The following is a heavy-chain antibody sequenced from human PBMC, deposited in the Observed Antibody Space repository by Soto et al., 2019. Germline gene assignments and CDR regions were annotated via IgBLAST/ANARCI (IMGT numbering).Heavy chain of an antibody. V-gene: IGHV3-20*04. CDR2: SNRHGDST. J-gene: IGHJ4*02. D-gene: IGHD4-17*01. CDR3: ARDHRWGYEYGDYGDS. Sequence: EVQLVESGGGVGRPGGSLRLSGAASGFGFDEYGMTWVRQGPGKGLEWVATSNRHGDSTTYADSVKGRFTISTDNPKNSLYLQMNSLRAEDTAFYYWARDHRWGYEYGDYGDSWGQGTLVTVSS. CDR1: GFGFDEYG.